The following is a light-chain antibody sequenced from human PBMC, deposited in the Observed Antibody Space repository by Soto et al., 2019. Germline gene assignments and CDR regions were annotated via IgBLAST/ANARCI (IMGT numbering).Light chain of an antibody. CDR1: QSISSW. CDR3: QQDSISPYT. Sequence: DIQMTQSPSTLSASVGDRVTITCRASQSISSWLAWYQQKPGTAPKLLIYDASNLENGVPSRFSGSGSGTEFTLTISSLQPDDVATYYGQQDSISPYTFGQATMLEIK. J-gene: IGKJ2*01. V-gene: IGKV1-5*01. CDR2: DAS.